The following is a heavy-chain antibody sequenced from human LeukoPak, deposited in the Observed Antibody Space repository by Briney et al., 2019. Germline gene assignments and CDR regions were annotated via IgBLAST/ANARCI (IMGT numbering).Heavy chain of an antibody. CDR1: GFTFSDYY. V-gene: IGHV3-11*01. CDR3: TRLKAGN. J-gene: IGHJ4*02. Sequence: GSLRLSCTASGFTFSDYYMSWVRQAPGKGLEWVSYISDRGDTIYYADSVKGRFTVSRDNDKKSVSLQMNSPRVEDTAVYYCTRLKAGNWGPGTLVTVSS. CDR2: ISDRGDTI.